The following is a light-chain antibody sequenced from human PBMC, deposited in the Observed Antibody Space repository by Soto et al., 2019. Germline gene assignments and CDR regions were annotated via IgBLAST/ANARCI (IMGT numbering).Light chain of an antibody. Sequence: EIVLTQSPGTLSLSPGERATFSCRASQSVSSNYLAWNQQKPGQAPRLLIYGASSRATGIPDRFSGSGSGTDFTLTISSLQPEDFAVFYCQQYGTSEIIFGQGTRLEIK. CDR2: GAS. V-gene: IGKV3-20*01. CDR3: QQYGTSEII. J-gene: IGKJ5*01. CDR1: QSVSSNY.